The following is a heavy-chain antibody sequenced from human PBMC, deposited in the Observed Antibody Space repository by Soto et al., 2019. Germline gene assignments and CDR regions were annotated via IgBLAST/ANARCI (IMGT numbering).Heavy chain of an antibody. Sequence: SSVKVSCKASGYSFTSLDINWVRQTAGQGLEWMGWMEPSTGRTGYAQKFQGRVTMTRDTSINTAYMELTTLTSDDTAFYYCARGVSAGVDYWGQGTLVTVSS. V-gene: IGHV1-8*01. CDR3: ARGVSAGVDY. J-gene: IGHJ4*02. CDR2: MEPSTGRT. D-gene: IGHD1-26*01. CDR1: GYSFTSLD.